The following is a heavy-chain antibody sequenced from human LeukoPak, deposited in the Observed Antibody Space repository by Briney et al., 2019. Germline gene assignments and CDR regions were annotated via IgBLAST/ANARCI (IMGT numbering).Heavy chain of an antibody. V-gene: IGHV3-48*03. Sequence: GGSLRLSCAASGFTFSSYETNWVRQAPGKGLEWVSYISSSGSTIYYADSVKGRFTISRDNAKNSLYLQMNSLRAEDTAVYYCAELGITMIGGVWGKGTTVTTSS. J-gene: IGHJ6*04. D-gene: IGHD3-10*02. CDR3: AELGITMIGGV. CDR2: ISSSGSTI. CDR1: GFTFSSYE.